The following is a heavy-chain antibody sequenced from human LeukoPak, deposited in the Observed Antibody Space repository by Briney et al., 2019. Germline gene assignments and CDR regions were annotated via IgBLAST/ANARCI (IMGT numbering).Heavy chain of an antibody. CDR2: INHSGST. Sequence: SETLSLTCAVYGGSFSGYYWSWIRQPPGKGLEWIGEINHSGSTNYNPSLKSRVTISVDTSKNQFSLKLSSVTAADTAVYYCARDPFTPGAFDIWGQGTMVTVSS. D-gene: IGHD2-15*01. J-gene: IGHJ3*02. CDR1: GGSFSGYY. V-gene: IGHV4-34*01. CDR3: ARDPFTPGAFDI.